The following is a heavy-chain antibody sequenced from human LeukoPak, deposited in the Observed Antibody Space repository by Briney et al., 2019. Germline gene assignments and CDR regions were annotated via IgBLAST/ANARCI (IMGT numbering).Heavy chain of an antibody. D-gene: IGHD2-15*01. J-gene: IGHJ4*02. CDR2: IYSGGST. Sequence: PGGSLRLSCAASGFSVSGNYMSWVRQAPGRGLEWVSVIYSGGSTSYADSVKGRFTISRDNSKNTLYLQMNSLRAEDTAVYYCARGCSGGSCYTSWGQGTLATVSS. CDR1: GFSVSGNY. CDR3: ARGCSGGSCYTS. V-gene: IGHV3-53*05.